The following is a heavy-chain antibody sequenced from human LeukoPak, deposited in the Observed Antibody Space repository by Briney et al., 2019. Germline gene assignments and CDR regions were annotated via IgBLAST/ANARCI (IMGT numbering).Heavy chain of an antibody. J-gene: IGHJ4*02. Sequence: SETLSLTCTVSGGSISSSSYYWGWIRQPPGKGLEWIGSIYYSGSTYYNPSLKSRVTISVDTSKNQFSLKLSSVTAADTAVYYCARGSELLLIAGEDTSKYYFDYWGQGTLVTVSS. D-gene: IGHD1-26*01. CDR3: ARGSELLLIAGEDTSKYYFDY. CDR1: GGSISSSSYY. V-gene: IGHV4-39*07. CDR2: IYYSGST.